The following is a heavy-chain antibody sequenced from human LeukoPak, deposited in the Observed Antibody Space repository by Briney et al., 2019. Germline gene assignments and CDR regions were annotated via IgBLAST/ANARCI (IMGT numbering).Heavy chain of an antibody. D-gene: IGHD3-9*01. J-gene: IGHJ2*01. V-gene: IGHV4-39*01. CDR2: IYYSGST. Sequence: PSETLSLTCTVSGGSISSSSYYWGWIRQPPGKGLEWIGSIYYSGSTYYNPSLKSRVTISVDTSKNQFSLKLSSVTAADTAVYYCARVRYDYDILTGPNWYFDLWGRGTLVTVSS. CDR3: ARVRYDYDILTGPNWYFDL. CDR1: GGSISSSSYY.